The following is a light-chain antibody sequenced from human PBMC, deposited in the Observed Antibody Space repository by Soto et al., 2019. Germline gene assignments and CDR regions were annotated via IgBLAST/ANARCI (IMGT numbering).Light chain of an antibody. Sequence: QSVLTQPASVSESLGQSITISCTGAFTSVSWCQHHPGKAPRLIIHEDDKRPSGVPNRFSGSKSGSTASLTITGLQAEDEADYYCISYEGLVFGGGTKLTVL. V-gene: IGLV2-23*01. CDR1: FTSV. CDR2: EDD. CDR3: ISYEGLV. J-gene: IGLJ3*02.